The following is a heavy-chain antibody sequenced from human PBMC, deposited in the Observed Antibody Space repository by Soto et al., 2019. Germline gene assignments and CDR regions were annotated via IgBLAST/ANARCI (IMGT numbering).Heavy chain of an antibody. V-gene: IGHV1-18*01. J-gene: IGHJ6*02. CDR2: ISTYNGDT. D-gene: IGHD5-12*01. CDR1: GYTFTRSG. Sequence: ASVKVSCKASGYTFTRSGISWVRQAPAQGLEWMGWISTYNGDTNYARTFQGRVTMTTDTSTSTVYMGLRSLRSDDTAVYYCAREGVAPYYYYGMDVWGQGTTVTVSS. CDR3: AREGVAPYYYYGMDV.